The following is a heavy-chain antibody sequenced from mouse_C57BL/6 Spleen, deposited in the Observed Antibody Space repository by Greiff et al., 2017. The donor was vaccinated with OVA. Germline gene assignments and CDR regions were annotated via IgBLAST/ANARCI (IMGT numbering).Heavy chain of an antibody. CDR1: GFTFSSYA. D-gene: IGHD2-4*01. CDR3: TSYDYDVGYAMDY. V-gene: IGHV5-9-1*02. Sequence: EVKLVESGEGLVKPGGSLKLSCAASGFTFSSYAMSWVRQTPEKRLEWVAYISSGGDYIYYADTVKGRFTISRDNARNTLYLQMSSLKSEDTAMYYCTSYDYDVGYAMDYWGQRTSVTVSS. J-gene: IGHJ4*01. CDR2: ISSGGDYI.